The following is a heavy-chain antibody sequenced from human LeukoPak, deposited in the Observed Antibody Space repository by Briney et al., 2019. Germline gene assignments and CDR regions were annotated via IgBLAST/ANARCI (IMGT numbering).Heavy chain of an antibody. V-gene: IGHV4-59*08. CDR2: IYYSGST. D-gene: IGHD2-15*01. CDR1: GGSISSYY. Sequence: SETLSLTCTVSGGSISSYYWSWIRQPPGKGLEWIGYIYYSGSTNYSPSLKSRVTISVDTSKNQFSLKLSSVTAADTAVYYCARHRVGTGGSLNWGQGTLVTVSS. CDR3: ARHRVGTGGSLN. J-gene: IGHJ4*02.